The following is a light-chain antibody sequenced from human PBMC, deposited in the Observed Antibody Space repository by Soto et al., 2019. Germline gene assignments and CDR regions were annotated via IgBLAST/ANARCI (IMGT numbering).Light chain of an antibody. CDR2: ASS. V-gene: IGKV1-39*01. Sequence: DIQMTQSPSSLPASVVDRVTVTFRASQIIRGYLNWYQHKPGTAPKLLIFASSRLQTGVPLIFSGSGSVTNFTLTISNLHPEDFATYSCQQTYRIPLTFGGGTKVDIK. CDR3: QQTYRIPLT. CDR1: QIIRGY. J-gene: IGKJ4*01.